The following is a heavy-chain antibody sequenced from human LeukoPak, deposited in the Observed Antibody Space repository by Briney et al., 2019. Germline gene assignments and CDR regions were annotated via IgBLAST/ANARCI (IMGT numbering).Heavy chain of an antibody. Sequence: ASETLSLTCSVSGGSISTYSWSWIRLPPGKGLEWVGHMYYSGTIKYNPSLKSRVTISVDTSKNQFSLRLSSVTAADTAVYFCARAGSIYGWFDYWGQGTLVTVSS. CDR2: MYYSGTI. CDR1: GGSISTYS. J-gene: IGHJ4*02. D-gene: IGHD5-18*01. V-gene: IGHV4-59*13. CDR3: ARAGSIYGWFDY.